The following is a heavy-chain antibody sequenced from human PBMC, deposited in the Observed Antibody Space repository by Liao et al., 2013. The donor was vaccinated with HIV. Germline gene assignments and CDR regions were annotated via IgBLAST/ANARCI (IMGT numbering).Heavy chain of an antibody. CDR2: IFYSGNT. Sequence: QVQLQESGPGLVKPSQTLSLTCTVSGGSISSGTYYWSWIRQPPGKGLEWIGYIFYSGNTYHNPSLESRLTISVDTSKNQFSLKLNSVTAADTAMYFCARGAYCPTVTCPFDIWGQGTLVSVSS. CDR3: ARGAYCPTVTCPFDI. V-gene: IGHV4-30-4*08. CDR1: GGSISSGTYY. D-gene: IGHD2-15*01. J-gene: IGHJ5*02.